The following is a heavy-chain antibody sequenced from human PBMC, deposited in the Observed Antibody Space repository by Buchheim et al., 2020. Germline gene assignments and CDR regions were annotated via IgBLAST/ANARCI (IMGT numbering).Heavy chain of an antibody. Sequence: EVQLVESGGGLVKPGGSLRLSCAASGFTFNNAWMSWVRQAPGKGLEWVGRIKSKTDGGSIDYSAPVKGRFTIARDDSNDTLYLQMNSLKTEDTAVYSCSTGLEIWGQGTL. V-gene: IGHV3-15*01. CDR3: STGLEI. D-gene: IGHD3-3*01. CDR1: GFTFNNAW. J-gene: IGHJ4*02. CDR2: IKSKTDGGSI.